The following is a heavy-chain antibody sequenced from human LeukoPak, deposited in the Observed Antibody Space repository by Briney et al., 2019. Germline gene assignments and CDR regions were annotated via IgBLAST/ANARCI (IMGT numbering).Heavy chain of an antibody. D-gene: IGHD3-22*01. CDR2: ISWNSGSI. Sequence: GRSLRLSCAASGFTFDDYAMHWVRHAPGKGLEWVSGISWNSGSIGYADSVKGRFTISRDNVKNSLYLQMNSLRAEDTALYYCAKDLYDSSGFDYWGEGTLVTVSS. CDR1: GFTFDDYA. J-gene: IGHJ4*02. CDR3: AKDLYDSSGFDY. V-gene: IGHV3-9*01.